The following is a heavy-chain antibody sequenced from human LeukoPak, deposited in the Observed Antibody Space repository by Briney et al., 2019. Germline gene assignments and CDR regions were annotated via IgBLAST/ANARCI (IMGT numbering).Heavy chain of an antibody. CDR1: GGSISSGDYY. CDR3: ARMPHKRWLQSYYFDY. V-gene: IGHV4-30-4*08. D-gene: IGHD5-24*01. J-gene: IGHJ4*02. CDR2: IYYSGST. Sequence: SETLSLTCTVSGGSISSGDYYWSWIRQPPGKGLEWIGYIYYSGSTYYNPSLKSRVTISVDTSKNQFSLKVSSVTAADTAVYYCARMPHKRWLQSYYFDYWGQGTLVTVSS.